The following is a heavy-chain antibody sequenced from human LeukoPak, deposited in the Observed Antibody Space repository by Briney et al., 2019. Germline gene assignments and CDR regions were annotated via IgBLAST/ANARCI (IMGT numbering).Heavy chain of an antibody. D-gene: IGHD3-22*01. CDR3: ARAYYESSGCHDY. J-gene: IGHJ4*02. CDR2: IKQDGSDK. Sequence: GGSLRLSCSASGFTFSRCAMHWVRQSPGKGLEWVANIKQDGSDKYYVDSVKGRFTISRDNAKNSLYLQMNSLRAEDTAVYYCARAYYESSGCHDYWGQGTLVTVSS. CDR1: GFTFSRCA. V-gene: IGHV3-7*03.